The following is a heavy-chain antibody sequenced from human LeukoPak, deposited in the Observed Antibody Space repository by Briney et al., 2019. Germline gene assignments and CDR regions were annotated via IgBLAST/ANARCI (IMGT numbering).Heavy chain of an antibody. CDR3: ARDLVAVRPGWFDP. Sequence: APVKVSCKASGYTFTTYGISWVRLAPGQGLEWMGWISAYNGNTNYAQQFQGRVTMTTDTSMSTAYMELRSLRSDDTAVYYCARDLVAVRPGWFDPWGQGSLVTVSS. J-gene: IGHJ5*02. D-gene: IGHD6-6*01. CDR1: GYTFTTYG. V-gene: IGHV1-18*01. CDR2: ISAYNGNT.